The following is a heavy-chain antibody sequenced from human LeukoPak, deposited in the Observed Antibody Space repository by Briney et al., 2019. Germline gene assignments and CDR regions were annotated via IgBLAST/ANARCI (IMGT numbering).Heavy chain of an antibody. V-gene: IGHV3-30*02. Sequence: GGSLRLSCAASGFTFSSYGMHWVRQAPGKGLEWVAFIRYDGSNKYYADSVKGRFTISRDNSKNTLYLQMNSLRAEDTAVYYCAKAPSYSSSFDYWGQGTLVTVSS. CDR1: GFTFSSYG. CDR2: IRYDGSNK. D-gene: IGHD6-13*01. CDR3: AKAPSYSSSFDY. J-gene: IGHJ4*02.